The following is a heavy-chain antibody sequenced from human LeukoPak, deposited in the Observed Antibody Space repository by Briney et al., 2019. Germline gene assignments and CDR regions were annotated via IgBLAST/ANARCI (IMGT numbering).Heavy chain of an antibody. D-gene: IGHD5-24*01. Sequence: ASVKVSCKASGYTFTGYYMHWVRQAPGQGLEWMGWINPNSGGTNYAQKFQGRVTITADKSTSTAYMELSSLRSEDTAVYYCARDQMATISDAFDIWGQGTMVTVSS. CDR1: GYTFTGYY. V-gene: IGHV1-2*02. CDR2: INPNSGGT. CDR3: ARDQMATISDAFDI. J-gene: IGHJ3*02.